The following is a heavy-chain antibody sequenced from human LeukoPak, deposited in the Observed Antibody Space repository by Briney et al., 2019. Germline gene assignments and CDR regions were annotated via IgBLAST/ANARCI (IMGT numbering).Heavy chain of an antibody. V-gene: IGHV3-21*01. Sequence: GGSLRLSCAASGFTFSSYSMNWVRQAPGKGLEWVPSISSSSYIYYADSVKGRFTISRDNAKNSLYLQMNSLRAEDTAVYYCARDIGAYCGGDCYSGSLDYWGQGTLVTVSS. J-gene: IGHJ4*02. D-gene: IGHD2-21*02. CDR1: GFTFSSYS. CDR3: ARDIGAYCGGDCYSGSLDY. CDR2: ISSSSYI.